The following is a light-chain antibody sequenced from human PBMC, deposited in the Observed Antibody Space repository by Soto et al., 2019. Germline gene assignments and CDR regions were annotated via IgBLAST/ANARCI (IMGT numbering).Light chain of an antibody. CDR1: SGDVGAYNY. CDR2: EVS. J-gene: IGLJ2*01. CDR3: SSYTSSSTLVA. Sequence: QSALTQPASVSGSPGQSITISCTGTSGDVGAYNYVSWYQHHPGKAPKLIISEVSNRPSGVSNRFSGSKSDNTASLTISGLQAEDEADYYCSSYTSSSTLVALGGGTKVTVL. V-gene: IGLV2-14*01.